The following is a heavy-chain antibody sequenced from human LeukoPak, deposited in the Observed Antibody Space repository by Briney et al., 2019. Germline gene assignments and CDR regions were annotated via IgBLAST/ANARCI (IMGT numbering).Heavy chain of an antibody. D-gene: IGHD3-22*01. CDR2: ISSSSNYI. V-gene: IGHV3-21*01. CDR1: GFTFSTYS. J-gene: IGHJ6*03. Sequence: GGSLRLSCAASGFTFSTYSMNWVRQAPGKGLEWVSSISSSSNYIYYADSVKGRFTISRDNAKNSLYLQMNSLRAEDTAVYYCASPDPTIVGPNYYYYFMDVWGKGTTVTVSS. CDR3: ASPDPTIVGPNYYYYFMDV.